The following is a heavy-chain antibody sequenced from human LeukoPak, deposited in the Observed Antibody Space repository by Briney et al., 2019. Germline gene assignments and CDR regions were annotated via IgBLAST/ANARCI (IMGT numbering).Heavy chain of an antibody. CDR1: GFTFSSYG. J-gene: IGHJ4*02. Sequence: PGGSLRLSCAASGFTFSSYGMHWVRQAPGKGLEWVAFIRYDGSNKYYADSVKGRFTISRDNSKNTLYLQMNSLRAEDTAVYYCAEIIWFGDSVDYWGQGTLVTVSS. V-gene: IGHV3-30*02. D-gene: IGHD3-10*01. CDR2: IRYDGSNK. CDR3: AEIIWFGDSVDY.